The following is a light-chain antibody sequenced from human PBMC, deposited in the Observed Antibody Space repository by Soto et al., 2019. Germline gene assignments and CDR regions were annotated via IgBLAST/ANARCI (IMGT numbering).Light chain of an antibody. V-gene: IGLV2-11*01. CDR2: DVS. Sequence: QSALTQPRSVSGSPGQSVTISCTGTSSDVGGYNYVSWYQQHPGKAPKFMIYDVSKRPSGVPDRFSGSKSGNTASLIISGLQAEEEADYYCCSFAGSNSFAFGTGTKLTVL. CDR1: SSDVGGYNY. J-gene: IGLJ1*01. CDR3: CSFAGSNSFA.